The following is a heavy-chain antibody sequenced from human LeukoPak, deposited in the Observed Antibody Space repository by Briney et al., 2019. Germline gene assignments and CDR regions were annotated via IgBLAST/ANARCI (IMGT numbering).Heavy chain of an antibody. CDR3: ARDAGRTRHGYNSYFDY. CDR1: GGTFSSYA. V-gene: IGHV1-69*04. Sequence: SVKVSCKASGGTFSSYAISWVRQAPGQGFEWMGRIIPILGIANYAQKFQGGVTITADKSTSTAYMELSSLRSEDTAVYYCARDAGRTRHGYNSYFDYWGQGTLVTVSS. J-gene: IGHJ4*02. D-gene: IGHD5-24*01. CDR2: IIPILGIA.